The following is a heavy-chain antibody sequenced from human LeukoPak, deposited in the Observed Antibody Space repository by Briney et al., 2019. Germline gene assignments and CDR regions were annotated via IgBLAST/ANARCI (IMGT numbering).Heavy chain of an antibody. J-gene: IGHJ6*04. D-gene: IGHD2-2*01. CDR3: ARGGYCSSTSCLDSGMDV. V-gene: IGHV3-13*05. CDR1: GFTFSSYD. CDR2: IGTAGDP. Sequence: PGGSLRLSCAASGFTFSSYDMHWVRQATGKGLGWVSAIGTAGDPYYPGSVKGRFTISRENAKNSLYLQMNSLRAGDTAVYYCARGGYCSSTSCLDSGMDVWGKGTTVTVSS.